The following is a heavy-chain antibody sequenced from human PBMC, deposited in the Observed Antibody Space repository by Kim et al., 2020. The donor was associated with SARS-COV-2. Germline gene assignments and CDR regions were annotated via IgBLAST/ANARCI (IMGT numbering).Heavy chain of an antibody. CDR1: GFTLSDFW. V-gene: IGHV3-7*01. Sequence: GGSLRLSCAVSGFTLSDFWMSWVRQTTGKGLEWVANINRDGSEKYYVDSVTGRFTISRDNSKNSLYLQMDSLRGEDTGVYYCVRNAAKKEEDYWGHGTLV. D-gene: IGHD2-2*01. CDR3: VRNAAKKEEDY. J-gene: IGHJ4*01. CDR2: INRDGSEK.